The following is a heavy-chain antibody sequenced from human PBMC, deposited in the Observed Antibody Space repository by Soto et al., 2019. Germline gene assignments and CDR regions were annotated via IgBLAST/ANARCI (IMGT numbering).Heavy chain of an antibody. CDR1: GGSISSSSFH. D-gene: IGHD6-13*01. CDR3: ARRERAAGTDWWFDP. J-gene: IGHJ5*02. CDR2: IYYCGST. V-gene: IGHV4-39*01. Sequence: QLQLQESGPGLVKPSETLSLTCTVSGGSISSSSFHWGWIRQPPGKGLEWIGSIYYCGSTYYSPSLKSRVTKSVDTSKNQFALKLSSVTAADTAVYYCARRERAAGTDWWFDPWGQGTLVTVSS.